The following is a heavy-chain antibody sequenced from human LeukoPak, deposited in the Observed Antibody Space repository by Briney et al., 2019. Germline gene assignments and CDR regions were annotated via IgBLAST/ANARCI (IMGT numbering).Heavy chain of an antibody. Sequence: GESLKISCKGSGYNFNNYWIGWVRQMPGKDLEWVGIVNPGASETRYSPSFQGQVTISVDKSITTTYLQWSSLKASDTAMYYCAKKSSAWHWFDSWGQGTLVTVSS. CDR2: VNPGASET. J-gene: IGHJ5*01. CDR1: GYNFNNYW. CDR3: AKKSSAWHWFDS. D-gene: IGHD6-19*01. V-gene: IGHV5-51*01.